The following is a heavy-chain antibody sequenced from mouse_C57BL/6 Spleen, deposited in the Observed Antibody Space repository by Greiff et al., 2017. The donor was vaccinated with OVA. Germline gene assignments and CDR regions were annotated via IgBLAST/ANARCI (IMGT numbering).Heavy chain of an antibody. J-gene: IGHJ3*01. Sequence: EVQLQQSGAELVRPGASVKLSCTASGFNFKDDYMPWVKQRPEQGLEWIGWIDTENGDTEYASKFQGKATITADTSSNTAYLQLSSLTSEDTAVYYCTTYGNGAWFAYWGQGTLVTVSA. CDR1: GFNFKDDY. CDR3: TTYGNGAWFAY. D-gene: IGHD1-1*01. V-gene: IGHV14-4*01. CDR2: IDTENGDT.